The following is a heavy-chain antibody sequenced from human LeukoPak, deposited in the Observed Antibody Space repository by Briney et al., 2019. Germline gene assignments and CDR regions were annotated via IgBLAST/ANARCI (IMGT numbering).Heavy chain of an antibody. Sequence: SETLSLTCTVSGGSISSSSYYWGWIRQPPGRGLEWIGSIYYSGSTYYNPSLKSRVTISVDTSKNQFSLKLSSVTAADTAVYYCARDRVLLWFGELLTGHDAFDIWGQGTMVTVSS. CDR2: IYYSGST. V-gene: IGHV4-39*07. D-gene: IGHD3-10*01. CDR1: GGSISSSSYY. J-gene: IGHJ3*02. CDR3: ARDRVLLWFGELLTGHDAFDI.